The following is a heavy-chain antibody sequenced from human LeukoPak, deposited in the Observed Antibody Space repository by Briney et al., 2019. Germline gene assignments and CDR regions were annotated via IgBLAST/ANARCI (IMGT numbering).Heavy chain of an antibody. Sequence: PGGSLRLSCAASGFTFSSYEMNWVRQAPGRGLEWVSYISSSGSITYYADSVKGRFTISRDNAKNSLYLQMNSLRAEDTAVYFCAREDREAFDYWSQGTLVTVSS. V-gene: IGHV3-48*03. J-gene: IGHJ4*02. CDR2: ISSSGSIT. CDR1: GFTFSSYE. CDR3: AREDREAFDY. D-gene: IGHD2-15*01.